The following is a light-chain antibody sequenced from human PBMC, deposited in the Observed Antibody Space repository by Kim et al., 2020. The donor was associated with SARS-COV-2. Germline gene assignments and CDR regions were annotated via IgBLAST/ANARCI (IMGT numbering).Light chain of an antibody. CDR3: QQYSTFWT. Sequence: DIQMTQSPSTLSASVGDRVTLTCRASQSVSIDLAWYQQKPGKAPKLLIYKTSLLESGVPSRFSGSGSGTEFTLTISSLQPDDFATYYCQQYSTFWTFGQGTKVDIK. CDR2: KTS. CDR1: QSVSID. J-gene: IGKJ1*01. V-gene: IGKV1-5*03.